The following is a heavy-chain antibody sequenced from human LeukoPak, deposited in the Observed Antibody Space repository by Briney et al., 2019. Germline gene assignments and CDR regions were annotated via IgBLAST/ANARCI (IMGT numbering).Heavy chain of an antibody. D-gene: IGHD3-9*01. CDR2: ISAYNGNT. J-gene: IGHJ4*02. CDR3: ARVRPRVLRYFDGPPDY. V-gene: IGHV1-18*01. CDR1: GYTFTSYG. Sequence: ASVKVSCKASGYTFTSYGISWVRQAPGQGLEWMGWISAYNGNTNYAQKLQGRVTMTTDTSTSTAYMELRSLRSDDTAVYYCARVRPRVLRYFDGPPDYWGQGTLVTVSS.